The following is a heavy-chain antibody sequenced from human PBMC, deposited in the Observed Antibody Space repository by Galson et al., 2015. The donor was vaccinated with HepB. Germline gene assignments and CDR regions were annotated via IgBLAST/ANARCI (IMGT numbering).Heavy chain of an antibody. Sequence: SLRLSCAASGFTFSSYAMSWVRQAPGKGLEWVSAISGSGGSTYYADSVKGRFTISRDNSKNTLYLQMNSLRAEDTAVYYCAMDSSSWLRGRSGYFDYWGQGTLVTVSS. CDR1: GFTFSSYA. CDR3: AMDSSSWLRGRSGYFDY. CDR2: ISGSGGST. J-gene: IGHJ4*02. V-gene: IGHV3-23*01. D-gene: IGHD6-13*01.